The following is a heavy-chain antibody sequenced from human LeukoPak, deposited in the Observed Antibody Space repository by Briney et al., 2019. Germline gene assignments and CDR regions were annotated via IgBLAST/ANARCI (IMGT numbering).Heavy chain of an antibody. V-gene: IGHV3-23*01. Sequence: GGSLRLPCAASGFTFSDYYMSWIRQAPGKGLEWVSVISGSGGSTYYADSVKGRFTISRDNSKNTLYLQMNSLRAEDTAVYYCAKDQGYSYGYHYFDYWGQGTLVTVSS. CDR3: AKDQGYSYGYHYFDY. D-gene: IGHD5-18*01. CDR1: GFTFSDYY. J-gene: IGHJ4*02. CDR2: ISGSGGST.